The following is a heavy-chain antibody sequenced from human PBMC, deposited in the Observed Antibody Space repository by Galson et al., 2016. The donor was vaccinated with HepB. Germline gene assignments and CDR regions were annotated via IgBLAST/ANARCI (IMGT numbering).Heavy chain of an antibody. D-gene: IGHD3-3*01. Sequence: SLRLSCAASGFSFSNYFMHWVRQPPGKGLVWVSRINSDGSNTRYADSVKGRFSISRDNAKTTLYLQINSLRAEDTAVYYCSRWSGYYGMDVWSKGTTVTVSS. CDR3: SRWSGYYGMDV. J-gene: IGHJ6*03. CDR1: GFSFSNYF. CDR2: INSDGSNT. V-gene: IGHV3-74*01.